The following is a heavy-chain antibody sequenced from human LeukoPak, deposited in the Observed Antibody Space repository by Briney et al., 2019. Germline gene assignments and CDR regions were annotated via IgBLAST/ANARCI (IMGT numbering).Heavy chain of an antibody. CDR2: IYHSGST. D-gene: IGHD1-1*01. CDR3: ARAALSTGMLDY. CDR1: GGSISGSEW. Sequence: SETLSLTCAVSGGSISGSEWWTWVRQPPGKGLEWIGEIYHSGSTNYNPSLKSRVTTSIDKSKNQLFLEPNSVTAADTAVYYCARAALSTGMLDYWGQGTLVTVSS. V-gene: IGHV4-4*02. J-gene: IGHJ4*02.